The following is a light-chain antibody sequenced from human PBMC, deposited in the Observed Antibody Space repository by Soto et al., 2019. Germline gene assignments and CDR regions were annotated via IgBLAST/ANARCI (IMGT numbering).Light chain of an antibody. V-gene: IGLV2-14*01. CDR2: EVS. Sequence: QSALTQPASVSGSPGQSITISCTGTSSDVGGYNYVSWYQQHPGKAPKLMIYEVSYRPSGVSNRFSGSKSGNTASLTISGLQDEDEADYYCSSYTSSSTLVFGTGTKLTVL. CDR1: SSDVGGYNY. J-gene: IGLJ1*01. CDR3: SSYTSSSTLV.